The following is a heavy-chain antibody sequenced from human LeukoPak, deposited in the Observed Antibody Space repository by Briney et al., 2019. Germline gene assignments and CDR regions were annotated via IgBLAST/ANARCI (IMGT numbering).Heavy chain of an antibody. CDR2: INPNSGGT. CDR1: GYTFTGYY. CDR3: ARRFLEWLSEARFDP. Sequence: ASVKVSYKASGYTFTGYYMHWVRQAPGQGLEWMGWINPNSGGTNYAQKFQGRVTMTRDTSISTAYMELSRLRSDDTAVYYCARRFLEWLSEARFDPWGQGTLVTVSS. V-gene: IGHV1-2*02. J-gene: IGHJ5*02. D-gene: IGHD3-3*01.